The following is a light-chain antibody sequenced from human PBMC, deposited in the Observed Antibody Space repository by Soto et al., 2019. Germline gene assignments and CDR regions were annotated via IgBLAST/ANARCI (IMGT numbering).Light chain of an antibody. CDR3: QQSNNHPIS. CDR1: QAVNSW. Sequence: GDRVTITCRASQAVNSWLAWFQQKPGMAPKLVIYDVSSLQSGVPSRFSGSGSGTEFTLTISSLQPEDFATYYCQQSNNHPISFGQGTRLQIK. J-gene: IGKJ5*01. V-gene: IGKV1-12*01. CDR2: DVS.